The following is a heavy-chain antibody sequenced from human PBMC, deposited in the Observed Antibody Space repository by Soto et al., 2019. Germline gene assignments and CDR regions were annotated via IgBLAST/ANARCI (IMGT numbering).Heavy chain of an antibody. CDR1: GFSFSDYY. CDR2: ISGKSTYI. D-gene: IGHD4-17*01. V-gene: IGHV3-21*01. CDR3: ARDKGYGDDLDY. Sequence: VQLVESGGGLVKPGGSLRLSCAASGFSFSDYYMSWVRQAPGKGLEWVSSISGKSTYIYYAASVKGRFTISRENARNSVYLQMHSLSAEDTAVYCCARDKGYGDDLDYWGQGTLVTVSS. J-gene: IGHJ4*02.